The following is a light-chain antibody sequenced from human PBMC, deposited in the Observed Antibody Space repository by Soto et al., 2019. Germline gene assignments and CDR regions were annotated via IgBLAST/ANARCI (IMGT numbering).Light chain of an antibody. J-gene: IGKJ1*01. V-gene: IGKV3-20*01. CDR3: HQYRYSPRT. CDR1: QSVSSSY. CDR2: DAS. Sequence: EIVLTQSPGTLSLSPGAIATLSCRASQSVSSSYLAWYQQKPGQAPRLLIYDASSRATGIPDRFSGSGSGTDFTLTISRLEPEDFAVYFCHQYRYSPRTFGQGTKVDIK.